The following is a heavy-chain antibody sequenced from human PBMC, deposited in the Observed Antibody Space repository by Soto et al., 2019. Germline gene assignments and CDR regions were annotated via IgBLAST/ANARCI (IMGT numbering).Heavy chain of an antibody. CDR3: VRGSHGDY. D-gene: IGHD2-15*01. CDR1: GFTFRNYW. Sequence: EVQLVESGGGLVQPGGSLRLSCAGSGFTFRNYWMHWVRQAPGKGLEWVSRIDHDGPTDYADSVRGRFTISRDNAENTLYLQMNSLRPEDTAVYYCVRGSHGDYWGQGTLVTVSS. CDR2: IDHDGPT. J-gene: IGHJ4*02. V-gene: IGHV3-74*01.